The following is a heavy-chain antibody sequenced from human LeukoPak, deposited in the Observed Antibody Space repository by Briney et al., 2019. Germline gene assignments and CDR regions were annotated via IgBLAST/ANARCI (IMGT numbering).Heavy chain of an antibody. CDR2: INPNSGGT. J-gene: IGHJ4*02. Sequence: ASVKVSCKASGYTFTGYYMHWVRQAPGQGLEWMGWINPNSGGTNYAQKFQGRVTMTRDTSISTAYMELSRLRSDDTAVYYCARGLSLVVVAATQFDYWGQGTLVTVSS. CDR3: ARGLSLVVVAATQFDY. CDR1: GYTFTGYY. V-gene: IGHV1-2*02. D-gene: IGHD2-15*01.